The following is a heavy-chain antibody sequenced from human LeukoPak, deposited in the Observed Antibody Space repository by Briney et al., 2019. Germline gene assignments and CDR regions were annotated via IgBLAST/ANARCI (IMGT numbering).Heavy chain of an antibody. D-gene: IGHD3-10*01. Sequence: SETLSLTCAVSGDSISSSNWWSWVRQPPGKGLEWIGEIYHSGSTDYNPSLKSRVTISVDKSKNQFSLKLTSVTAADTAVYYCARVFSGSTGVDYWGQGTLVTVSS. CDR3: ARVFSGSTGVDY. V-gene: IGHV4-4*02. CDR2: IYHSGST. J-gene: IGHJ4*02. CDR1: GDSISSSNW.